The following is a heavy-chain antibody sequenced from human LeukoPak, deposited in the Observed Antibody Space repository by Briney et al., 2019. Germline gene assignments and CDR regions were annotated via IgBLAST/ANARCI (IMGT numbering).Heavy chain of an antibody. V-gene: IGHV5-51*01. J-gene: IGHJ4*02. CDR2: IYPGDSDT. Sequence: GESLKISCKGSGYSFTSYWIGWVRQMPGKGLEWRGIIYPGDSDTRYSPSFQGQVTISADKSISTAYLQWSSLKASDTAMYYCARLGYYDSSGYHPTFDYWGQGTLVTVSS. CDR1: GYSFTSYW. CDR3: ARLGYYDSSGYHPTFDY. D-gene: IGHD3-22*01.